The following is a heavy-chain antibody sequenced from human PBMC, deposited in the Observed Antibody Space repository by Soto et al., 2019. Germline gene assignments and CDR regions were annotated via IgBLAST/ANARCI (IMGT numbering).Heavy chain of an antibody. V-gene: IGHV3-30*03. CDR2: ISYDGVDK. Sequence: QVPLVESGGGVVQPGRSLRLSCAASGFTFSDYGMHWVRQAPGKGLEWVALISYDGVDKYYADSVKGRFTISRHNFENTLSLQMNSLSAEDTAVYYCARNLRGYSYGVHNYYGMYVWGQGTTVTVSS. D-gene: IGHD5-18*01. CDR1: GFTFSDYG. J-gene: IGHJ6*02. CDR3: ARNLRGYSYGVHNYYGMYV.